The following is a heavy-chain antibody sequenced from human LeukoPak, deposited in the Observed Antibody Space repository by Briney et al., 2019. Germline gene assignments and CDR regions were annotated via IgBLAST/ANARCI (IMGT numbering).Heavy chain of an antibody. CDR3: ARHSSGWSEFDY. Sequence: SETLSLTCTVSGGSISSYDWSWIRQPAGKGLEWIGRIYNSGSTNYNPSLKSRVIMSVDTSKNQFSLKLSSVTAADTAVYYCARHSSGWSEFDYWGQGTLVTVSS. CDR2: IYNSGST. CDR1: GGSISSYD. D-gene: IGHD6-19*01. V-gene: IGHV4-4*07. J-gene: IGHJ4*02.